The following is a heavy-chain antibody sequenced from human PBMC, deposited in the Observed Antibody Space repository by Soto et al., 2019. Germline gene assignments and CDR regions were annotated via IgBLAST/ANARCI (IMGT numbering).Heavy chain of an antibody. D-gene: IGHD3-22*01. V-gene: IGHV4-59*01. Sequence: SETLSLTCTVSGGSISSYSWSWIRQPPGKGLEWFGYIYYSGSTNYNPSLKSRVTISVDTSKNQFSLKLSSVTAADTAVYYCARDYYYDSSGYYLSSNWFDPWGQGTLVTVS. CDR2: IYYSGST. J-gene: IGHJ5*02. CDR3: ARDYYYDSSGYYLSSNWFDP. CDR1: GGSISSYS.